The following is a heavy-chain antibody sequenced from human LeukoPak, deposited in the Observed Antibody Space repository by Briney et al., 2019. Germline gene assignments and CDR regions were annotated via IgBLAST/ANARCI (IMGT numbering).Heavy chain of an antibody. CDR1: GYTFTGYY. V-gene: IGHV1-2*02. Sequence: ASVKVSCKASGYTFTGYYMHWVRQAPGQGLEWMGWINPNSGGTNCAQKFQGRVTMTRDTSISTAYMELSRLRSDDTAVYYCARDPGGQLRYFDWSPGWFDPWGQGTLVTVSS. D-gene: IGHD3-9*01. CDR2: INPNSGGT. CDR3: ARDPGGQLRYFDWSPGWFDP. J-gene: IGHJ5*02.